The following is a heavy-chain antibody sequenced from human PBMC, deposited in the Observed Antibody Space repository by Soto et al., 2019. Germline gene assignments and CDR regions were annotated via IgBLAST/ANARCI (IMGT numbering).Heavy chain of an antibody. Sequence: QVQLVQSGAEVKKPGSSVKVSCKASGGTFSSYTISWVRQAPGQGLEWMGRIIPSLGIANYAQKIQGRVTITADKSTSTAYMELSSLRSEDTAVYYCARYCEYFDYWGKGTLVTVSA. D-gene: IGHD2-15*01. CDR1: GGTFSSYT. CDR2: IIPSLGIA. V-gene: IGHV1-69*02. CDR3: ARYCEYFDY. J-gene: IGHJ4*02.